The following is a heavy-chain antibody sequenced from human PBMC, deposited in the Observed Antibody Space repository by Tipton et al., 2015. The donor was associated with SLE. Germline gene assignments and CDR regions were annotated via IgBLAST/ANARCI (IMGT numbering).Heavy chain of an antibody. Sequence: TLSLTCTVSGVSITSGGYYWTWIRQHPGKALEWIGYVYYSGCTYYNPSLKSRVIMSVDTSKNQFSLNLSSVTAADTAVYYWARQWGSLDYWGQGTLVTVSA. J-gene: IGHJ4*02. CDR1: GVSITSGGYY. CDR2: VYYSGCT. D-gene: IGHD1-26*01. V-gene: IGHV4-31*03. CDR3: ARQWGSLDY.